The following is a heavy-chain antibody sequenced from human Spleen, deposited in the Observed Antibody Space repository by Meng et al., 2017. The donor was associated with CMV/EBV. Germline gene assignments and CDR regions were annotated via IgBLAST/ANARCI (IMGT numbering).Heavy chain of an antibody. CDR3: ARTLCSSTSCYYYYGMDV. Sequence: GESLKISCAASGFTFSSYAMHWVRQAPGKGLEWVAVISYDGSNKYYADSVKGRFTISRDNSKNTLYLQMNSLRAEDTAVYYCARTLCSSTSCYYYYGMDVWGQGTTVTVSS. V-gene: IGHV3-30-3*01. D-gene: IGHD2-2*01. J-gene: IGHJ6*02. CDR2: ISYDGSNK. CDR1: GFTFSSYA.